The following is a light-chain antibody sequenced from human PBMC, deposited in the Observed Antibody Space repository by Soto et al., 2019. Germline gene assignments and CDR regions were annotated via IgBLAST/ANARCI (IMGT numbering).Light chain of an antibody. Sequence: QSVLTQPPSASGTPGQRVTISCSGSSSNIGSNTVNWYQQLPGTAPKLLISSNDQRPPGVPDRFSGSKSGTSASLAISGRQSDDESDYYCAAWDDALQAVVFGGGTKLTVL. J-gene: IGLJ2*01. CDR2: SND. CDR3: AAWDDALQAVV. CDR1: SSNIGSNT. V-gene: IGLV1-44*01.